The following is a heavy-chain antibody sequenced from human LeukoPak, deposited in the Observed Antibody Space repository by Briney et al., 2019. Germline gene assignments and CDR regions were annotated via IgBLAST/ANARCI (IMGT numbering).Heavy chain of an antibody. J-gene: IGHJ5*02. Sequence: GGSLRLSCAASGLTFSSYGMHWVRQAPGKGLEWVALIWYDGSDKYYADSVKGRFTISRDNSKNTLYLQMNSLRAEDTAVYYCATDFVTYSSSWYGTLVGWFDPWGQGTLVTVSS. D-gene: IGHD6-13*01. CDR1: GLTFSSYG. CDR2: IWYDGSDK. CDR3: ATDFVTYSSSWYGTLVGWFDP. V-gene: IGHV3-33*01.